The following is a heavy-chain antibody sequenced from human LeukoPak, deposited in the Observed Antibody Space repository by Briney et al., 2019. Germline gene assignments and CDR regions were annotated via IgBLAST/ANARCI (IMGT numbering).Heavy chain of an antibody. CDR2: INHSGRT. CDR3: ARASRYQLPLPTSLRGRFDP. Sequence: SETLSLTCVVYGGSFSGYYWSWIRQPPGKGLEWIGEINHSGRTNYNPSLKSRDIISVDTSKNQFSLNLSSVTAADTAVYYCARASRYQLPLPTSLRGRFDPWGQGTLVTVSS. V-gene: IGHV4-34*01. D-gene: IGHD2-2*01. J-gene: IGHJ5*02. CDR1: GGSFSGYY.